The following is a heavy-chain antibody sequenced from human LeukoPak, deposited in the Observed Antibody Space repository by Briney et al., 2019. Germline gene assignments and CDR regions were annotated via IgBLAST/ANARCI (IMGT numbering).Heavy chain of an antibody. Sequence: PSETLSLTCTVSGGSISSSSYYWGWIRQPPGKGLEWIGSIYYSGSTYYNPSLKSRVTISVDTSKNQFSLKLSSVTAADTAVYYCARQSPYYDILTGYYTLFDYWGQGTLVTVSS. CDR3: ARQSPYYDILTGYYTLFDY. J-gene: IGHJ4*02. CDR2: IYYSGST. D-gene: IGHD3-9*01. CDR1: GGSISSSSYY. V-gene: IGHV4-39*01.